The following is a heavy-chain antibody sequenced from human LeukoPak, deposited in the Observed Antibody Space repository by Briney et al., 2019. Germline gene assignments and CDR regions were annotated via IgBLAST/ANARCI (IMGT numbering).Heavy chain of an antibody. Sequence: QPGGSLRLSCAASGFSLRNYWMHWVRQVPGKRLVWVSRIGGDGSVTNYADSVKGRFTISRDNSKNTLYLQMNSLRAEDTAVYYCATCGDTYYDFWSGYYRCLGPSDYWGQGTLVTVSS. CDR1: GFSLRNYW. CDR3: ATCGDTYYDFWSGYYRCLGPSDY. V-gene: IGHV3-74*01. D-gene: IGHD3-3*01. CDR2: IGGDGSVT. J-gene: IGHJ4*02.